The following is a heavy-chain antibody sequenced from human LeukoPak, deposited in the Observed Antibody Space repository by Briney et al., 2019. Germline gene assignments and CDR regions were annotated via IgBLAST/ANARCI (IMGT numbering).Heavy chain of an antibody. CDR1: GFTFSSYW. Sequence: GGSLRLSCAASGFTFSSYWVSWVRQAPGKGLEWVANIKQDGSEKYYVDSVKGRFTISRDNAKNSLYPQMNSLRAEDTAVYYCASGTICGSGIEDYFDYWGQGTLVTVSS. CDR3: ASGTICGSGIEDYFDY. CDR2: IKQDGSEK. V-gene: IGHV3-7*02. D-gene: IGHD3-10*01. J-gene: IGHJ4*02.